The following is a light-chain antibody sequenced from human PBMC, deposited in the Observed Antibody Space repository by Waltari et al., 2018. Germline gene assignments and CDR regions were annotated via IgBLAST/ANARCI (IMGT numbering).Light chain of an antibody. CDR2: GAS. CDR1: QSVSSN. CDR3: QQYNNWPRT. Sequence: EIVMTQSLAPLLVSPGERATLSCRASQSVSSNLAWYHQRPGQAPRLLIYGASTRATGIPARFSGSGSGTEFTLTISSMQSEDFAVYYCQQYNNWPRTFGQGTKVEIK. J-gene: IGKJ1*01. V-gene: IGKV3-15*01.